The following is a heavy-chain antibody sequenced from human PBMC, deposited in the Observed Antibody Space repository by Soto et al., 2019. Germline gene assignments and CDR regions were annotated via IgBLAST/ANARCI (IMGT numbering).Heavy chain of an antibody. D-gene: IGHD5-18*01. CDR3: ARDNGYSYGYTLDH. CDR2: IYHSGST. Sequence: SETLSLTCAVSGDSISSSKWWSWVRQPPGKGLEWIGEIYHSGSTNYNPSLKSRVIISVDKSKNQFSLKLSSVTDADTAVYYCARDNGYSYGYTLDHWGQGTLVTVSS. V-gene: IGHV4-4*02. CDR1: GDSISSSKW. J-gene: IGHJ4*02.